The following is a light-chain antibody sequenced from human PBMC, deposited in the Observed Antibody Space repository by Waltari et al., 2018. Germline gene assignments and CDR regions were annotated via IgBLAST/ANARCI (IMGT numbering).Light chain of an antibody. V-gene: IGKV3-15*01. Sequence: EIVMTQSPATLFVSPGERATLSRRASQSISRNLAWYQQKPGQAPRLLMYGASTRATAIPARFSGSGSGTEFALTISSLQSEDSAVYYCQQYQIWPQTFGQGTNVEIK. CDR3: QQYQIWPQT. J-gene: IGKJ1*01. CDR2: GAS. CDR1: QSISRN.